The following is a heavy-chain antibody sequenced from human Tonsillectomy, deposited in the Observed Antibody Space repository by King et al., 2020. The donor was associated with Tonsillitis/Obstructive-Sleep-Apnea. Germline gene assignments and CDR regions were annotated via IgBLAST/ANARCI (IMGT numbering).Heavy chain of an antibody. CDR1: GGSFSGYY. V-gene: IGHV4-34*01. Sequence: VQLQQWGAGLLKPSETLSLTCAVYGGSFSGYYWSWIRQPPGKGLEWIGEINHSGSTNYNPSLKSRVTISVDTSKNQFSLKLSSVTAADTAVYYCARGRYCSGGSCYSDYWGQGTLVTVSS. J-gene: IGHJ4*02. CDR3: ARGRYCSGGSCYSDY. D-gene: IGHD2-15*01. CDR2: INHSGST.